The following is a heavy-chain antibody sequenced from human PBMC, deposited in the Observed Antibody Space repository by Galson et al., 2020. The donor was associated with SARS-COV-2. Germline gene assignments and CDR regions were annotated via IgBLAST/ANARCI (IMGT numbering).Heavy chain of an antibody. J-gene: IGHJ4*02. V-gene: IGHV3-23*01. CDR2: ISGSGENT. D-gene: IGHD1-26*01. Sequence: TGGSLRLSCAASEFTFSSFTMSWVRQAPGKGLEWVSSISGSGENTYYADSVKGRFTISRDNSKNTVYLQMNSLRAEDTAAYYCAKGKGESYYGPYFDYWGQGTLVTVSS. CDR1: EFTFSSFT. CDR3: AKGKGESYYGPYFDY.